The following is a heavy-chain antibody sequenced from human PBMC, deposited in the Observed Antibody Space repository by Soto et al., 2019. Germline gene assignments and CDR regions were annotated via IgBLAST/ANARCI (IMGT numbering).Heavy chain of an antibody. CDR1: GFTFSSYA. V-gene: IGHV3-30-3*01. Sequence: GGSLRLSCAASGFTFSSYAMHWVRQAPGKGLEWVAVISYDGSNKYYADSVKGRFTISRDNSKNTLYLQMSSLRAEDTAVYYCARDFDYSGQRTPVTVSS. J-gene: IGHJ4*02. CDR2: ISYDGSNK. CDR3: ARDFDY.